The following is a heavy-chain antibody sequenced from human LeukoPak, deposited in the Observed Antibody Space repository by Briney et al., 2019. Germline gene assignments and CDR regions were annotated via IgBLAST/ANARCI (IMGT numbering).Heavy chain of an antibody. Sequence: GGSLRLSCAASGFTFSSYAVSWVRQAPGKGLEWVSAISGSGGSTYYADSVKGRFTISRDNSKNTLYLQMNSLRAEDTAVYYCAKGSFGDPRDYYYYYMDVWGKGTTVTVSS. V-gene: IGHV3-23*01. CDR3: AKGSFGDPRDYYYYYMDV. D-gene: IGHD4-17*01. CDR2: ISGSGGST. J-gene: IGHJ6*03. CDR1: GFTFSSYA.